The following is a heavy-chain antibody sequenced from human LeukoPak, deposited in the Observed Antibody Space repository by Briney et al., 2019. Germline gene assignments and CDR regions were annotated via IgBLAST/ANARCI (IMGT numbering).Heavy chain of an antibody. CDR1: GFTFSSYA. V-gene: IGHV3-23*01. CDR2: ISGSGGST. J-gene: IGHJ5*02. Sequence: GGSLRLSCAASGFTFSSYAMSWVRQAPGKGLEWVSAISGSGGSTYYADSVKGRFTISRDNSKNTLYLQMNSLRAEDTAVYYCAKALAARPTYNWFDPWGQGTLVTASS. D-gene: IGHD6-6*01. CDR3: AKALAARPTYNWFDP.